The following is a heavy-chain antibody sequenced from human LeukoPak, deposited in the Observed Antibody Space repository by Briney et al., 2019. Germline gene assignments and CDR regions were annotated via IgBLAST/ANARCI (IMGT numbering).Heavy chain of an antibody. V-gene: IGHV3-33*05. CDR3: ARDSCSSPSCFDY. CDR1: GFTFSNCG. CDR2: IQYDGSIE. D-gene: IGHD2-2*01. Sequence: EGSLRLSSAASGFTFSNCGMHWVRQAPGKGLEWVAAIQYDGSIEYYADSVKGRFTISRDDSKNMLYLQMNSLRAEDTAVYYSARDSCSSPSCFDYWGQGTLITVSS. J-gene: IGHJ4*02.